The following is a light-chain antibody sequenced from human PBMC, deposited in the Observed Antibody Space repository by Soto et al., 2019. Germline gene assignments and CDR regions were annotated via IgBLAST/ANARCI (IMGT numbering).Light chain of an antibody. Sequence: QAVLTQSPSASASLGASVKLTCTLSSGHRTYTIAWHQQQPEKGPRYLMRLNSDGSHSKGDGIPDRFSGSSSGAERYLTIASLQSEDDADYYCQTWGTGTVVFGGGTKLTVL. V-gene: IGLV4-69*01. CDR2: LNSDGSH. J-gene: IGLJ2*01. CDR1: SGHRTYT. CDR3: QTWGTGTVV.